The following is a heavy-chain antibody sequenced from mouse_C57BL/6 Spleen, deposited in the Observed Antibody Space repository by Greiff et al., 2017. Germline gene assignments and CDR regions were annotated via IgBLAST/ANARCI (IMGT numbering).Heavy chain of an antibody. CDR3: ARNLYYFDY. CDR2: IHPNSGST. CDR1: GYTFTSYW. J-gene: IGHJ2*01. V-gene: IGHV1-64*01. Sequence: QVQLQQSGAELVKPGASVKLSCKASGYTFTSYWLHWVKQRPGQGLEWIGMIHPNSGSTNYNEKFKSKATLTVDKSSSTAYMQLSSLTSEDSAVYYCARNLYYFDYWGQGTTLTVSS.